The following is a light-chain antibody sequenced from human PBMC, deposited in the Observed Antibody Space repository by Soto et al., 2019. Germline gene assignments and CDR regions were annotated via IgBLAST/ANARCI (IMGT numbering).Light chain of an antibody. CDR3: SSYTISTLV. V-gene: IGLV2-14*03. Sequence: QSVLTQPASVSGSPGQSITISCTGTSSDINTSLYISWYQQHPGKAPKLIIFDVTNRPPGVSNRFSGSKSGKTASLTISGLQAEDEADYYCSSYTISTLVFGTGTRSPS. CDR1: SSDINTSLY. CDR2: DVT. J-gene: IGLJ1*01.